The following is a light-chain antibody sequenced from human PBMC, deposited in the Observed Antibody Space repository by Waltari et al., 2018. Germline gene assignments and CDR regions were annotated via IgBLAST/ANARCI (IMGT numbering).Light chain of an antibody. V-gene: IGLV1-44*01. CDR2: SNN. J-gene: IGLJ2*01. CDR3: PAWDDRLNGPV. CDR1: SSNSGSNA. Sequence: QSVLTETPSASGTPGQRVTSSGSGSSSNSGSNAVNWYQQLPGTAPKLLSYSNNQRPPGLPDRLSGSKSGTSASLAIRALQSEDEADYYCPAWDDRLNGPVFVRWTQLTPL.